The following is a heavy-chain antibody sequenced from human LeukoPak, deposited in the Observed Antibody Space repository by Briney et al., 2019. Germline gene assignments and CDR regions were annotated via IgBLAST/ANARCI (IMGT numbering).Heavy chain of an antibody. Sequence: SETLSLTCTVSRGPISSYYWSWIRQSPGKGLEWIGYIYYSGSTNYNPSLRGRVTISVDTSKNQFSLKLSSVTAADTAVYYCARDASYGYFDYWGQGTLVTVSS. CDR3: ARDASYGYFDY. V-gene: IGHV4-59*01. CDR1: RGPISSYY. D-gene: IGHD5-18*01. J-gene: IGHJ4*02. CDR2: IYYSGST.